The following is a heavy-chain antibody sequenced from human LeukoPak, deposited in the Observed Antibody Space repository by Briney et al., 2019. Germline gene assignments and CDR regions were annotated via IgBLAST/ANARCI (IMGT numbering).Heavy chain of an antibody. Sequence: PSETLSLTCAVSGGSISTNWWSWVRQSPGEGLEWIGEAFHSGTSNYKPSLKSRVTISLDKSKNQFSLSLSSVTAADTAVYYCAGHTSLSGQRGFDSWGQGILVTVSS. J-gene: IGHJ4*02. D-gene: IGHD1-1*01. V-gene: IGHV4-4*02. CDR1: GGSISTNW. CDR3: AGHTSLSGQRGFDS. CDR2: AFHSGTS.